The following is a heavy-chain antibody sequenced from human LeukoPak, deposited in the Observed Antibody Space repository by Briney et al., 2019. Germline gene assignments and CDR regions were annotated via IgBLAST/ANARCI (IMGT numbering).Heavy chain of an antibody. CDR3: ASAGDTSDYFYFSASDI. V-gene: IGHV5-51*01. CDR1: GYSFTNSW. D-gene: IGHD3-22*01. CDR2: IYPGDSDT. J-gene: IGHJ3*02. Sequence: GESLKISCQGSGYSFTNSWIGWVRQMPGKGLEWMGIIYPGDSDTTYSPSFQGQVTISADRSISTAYLQWSSLKASDAAMYYCASAGDTSDYFYFSASDIWGQGTMVTVSS.